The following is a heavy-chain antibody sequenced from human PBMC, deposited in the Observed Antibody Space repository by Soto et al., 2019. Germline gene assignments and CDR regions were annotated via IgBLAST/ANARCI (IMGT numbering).Heavy chain of an antibody. D-gene: IGHD2-2*01. V-gene: IGHV6-1*01. CDR3: ARGGRAGIVVVPAARVGGYYYGMDV. CDR2: TYYRSKWYN. Sequence: SQTLSLTCAISGDSVSSNSAAWNWIRQSPSRGLEWLGRTYYRSKWYNDYAVSVKSRITINPDTSKNQFSLQLNSVTPEDTAVYYCARGGRAGIVVVPAARVGGYYYGMDVWGQGTTVTVSS. J-gene: IGHJ6*02. CDR1: GDSVSSNSAA.